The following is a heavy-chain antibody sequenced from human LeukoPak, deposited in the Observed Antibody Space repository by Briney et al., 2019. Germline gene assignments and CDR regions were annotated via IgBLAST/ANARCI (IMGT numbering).Heavy chain of an antibody. V-gene: IGHV3-30*18. CDR2: ISSDGYRT. J-gene: IGHJ4*02. D-gene: IGHD3-10*01. CDR1: GFPFSTYD. CDR3: AKGLGTGSVLARPLHY. Sequence: PRGSLRLSCAASGFPFSTYDMHWVRQAPDKGLKWVAVISSDGYRTDYPDSVRGRFTISRDNFRNTVDLQMISVTAEDTAMYFCAKGLGTGSVLARPLHYWGQGTLVTVSS.